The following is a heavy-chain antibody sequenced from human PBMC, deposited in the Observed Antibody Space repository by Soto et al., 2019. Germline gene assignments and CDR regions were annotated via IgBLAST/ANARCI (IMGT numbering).Heavy chain of an antibody. J-gene: IGHJ4*02. D-gene: IGHD2-15*01. CDR2: ISESGAIT. CDR1: GFTFSSYT. Sequence: EVHLLESGGGLVQPGGSLRLSCVASGFTFSSYTMYWVRQVPGKGLEWVSDISESGAITHYADSVKGRFTISSDDPKSTLYLQLLTRGCNYTAVYYCAKAKKPGISNVLDFCLQGTLVTVST. CDR3: AKAKKPGISNVLDF. V-gene: IGHV3-23*01.